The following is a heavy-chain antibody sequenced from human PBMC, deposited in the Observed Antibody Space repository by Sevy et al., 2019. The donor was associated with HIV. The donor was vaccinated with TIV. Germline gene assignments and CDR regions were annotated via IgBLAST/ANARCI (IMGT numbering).Heavy chain of an antibody. V-gene: IGHV1-69*13. J-gene: IGHJ3*02. D-gene: IGHD7-27*01. CDR1: GDTFSTYG. CDR3: AREGGVATTGDHDAFDI. CDR2: IIPIFGKP. Sequence: ASVKVSCKASGDTFSTYGLSWVRQAPGQGLEWMGGIIPIFGKPNYAQKFQGRVTITADESTSTAYMELSSLRSEDTALYYCAREGGVATTGDHDAFDIWGHGTMVTVSS.